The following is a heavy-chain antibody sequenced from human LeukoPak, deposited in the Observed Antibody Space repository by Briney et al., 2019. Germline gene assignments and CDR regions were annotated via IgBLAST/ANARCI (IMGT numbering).Heavy chain of an antibody. Sequence: GASVKVSCKASGGTFSSYAISWVRQAPGQGLEWMGGIIPIFGTANYAQKFQGRVTITTDESTSTAYMELSSLRSEDTALYYCARDSGLLCSGGSCYSGMDYWGQGTLVTVSS. V-gene: IGHV1-69*05. J-gene: IGHJ4*02. CDR1: GGTFSSYA. CDR3: ARDSGLLCSGGSCYSGMDY. D-gene: IGHD2-15*01. CDR2: IIPIFGTA.